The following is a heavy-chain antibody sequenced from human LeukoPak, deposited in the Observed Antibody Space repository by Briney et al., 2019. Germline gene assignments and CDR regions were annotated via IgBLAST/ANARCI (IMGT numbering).Heavy chain of an antibody. D-gene: IGHD3-3*01. CDR2: IITNFGTT. Sequence: SVKASCKASGGTFSNYAISWVRQAPGQGLEWMGEIITNFGTTNYAQKYQGRVTITADESTSTVYMELSSLRSEDTAVYYCARPRTYYDFWRGYPPFDYWGQGTLVTVSS. J-gene: IGHJ4*02. V-gene: IGHV1-69*13. CDR1: GGTFSNYA. CDR3: ARPRTYYDFWRGYPPFDY.